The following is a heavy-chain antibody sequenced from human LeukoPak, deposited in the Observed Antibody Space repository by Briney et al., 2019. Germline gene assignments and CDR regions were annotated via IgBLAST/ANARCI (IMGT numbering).Heavy chain of an antibody. D-gene: IGHD3-22*01. CDR1: GGSITSYY. CDR2: IYYTGST. Sequence: SETLSLTCNVSGGSITSYYWNWIRQSPGKGLECIGYIYYTGSTNSNPPLKSRLTISLDTPKKQFSLKLSSVTAADTAIYYCASSYFYDGNRYFDYWGQGALVTVSS. J-gene: IGHJ4*02. V-gene: IGHV4-59*08. CDR3: ASSYFYDGNRYFDY.